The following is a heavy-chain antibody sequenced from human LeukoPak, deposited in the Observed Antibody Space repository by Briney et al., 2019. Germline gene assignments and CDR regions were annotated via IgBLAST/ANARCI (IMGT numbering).Heavy chain of an antibody. CDR3: AKATGTLGN. Sequence: GGSLRLSCAASGFTFSSYAMSWVRQAPGKGLEWVSAISGSDDNTYYADSVKGRFTISRDNSKNTLYLQMNSLTAEDTAIYYCAKATGTLGNWGQGTLVTVSA. V-gene: IGHV3-23*01. CDR1: GFTFSSYA. J-gene: IGHJ4*02. CDR2: ISGSDDNT. D-gene: IGHD1-1*01.